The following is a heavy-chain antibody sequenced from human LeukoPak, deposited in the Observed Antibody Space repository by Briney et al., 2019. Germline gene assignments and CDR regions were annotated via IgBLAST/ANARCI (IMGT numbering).Heavy chain of an antibody. CDR2: IYPGDSDT. Sequence: GESLKISCKGSGYSFTSYWIGWVRPLPGRGLEWMGIIYPGDSDTRYSPSFQGQVTISADKSISTAYLQWSSLKASDTAMYYCARPRDYDSNGYYYEYYFDYWGQGTLVTVSS. CDR1: GYSFTSYW. CDR3: ARPRDYDSNGYYYEYYFDY. V-gene: IGHV5-51*01. D-gene: IGHD3-22*01. J-gene: IGHJ4*02.